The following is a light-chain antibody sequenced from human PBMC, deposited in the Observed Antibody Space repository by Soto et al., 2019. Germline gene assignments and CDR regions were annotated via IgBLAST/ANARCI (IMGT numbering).Light chain of an antibody. CDR1: LDIRDY. V-gene: IGKV1-33*01. J-gene: IGKJ4*01. CDR3: QQYDNRLT. CDR2: DAS. Sequence: DIQMTQSPSSLSASVGDRVTITCQASLDIRDYLNWYQQKPGKAPKLLIYDASNLETGVPSRFSGSGSGTDFTFTISSLQPEDIATYYCQQYDNRLTFGGGTKVDIK.